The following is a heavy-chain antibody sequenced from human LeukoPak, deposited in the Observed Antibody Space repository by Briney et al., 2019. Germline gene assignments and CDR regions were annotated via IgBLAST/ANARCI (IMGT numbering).Heavy chain of an antibody. CDR2: IYYGGST. V-gene: IGHV4-39*07. CDR3: AMHYYGSGTYSHAFDI. CDR1: VGSISTTSYY. J-gene: IGHJ3*02. D-gene: IGHD3-10*01. Sequence: SETLSLTCTVSVGSISTTSYYWGWIRQPPGKGLEWIGSIYYGGSTYYSPSLKSRVTISLDTSKHQFSLKLTSVTAADTAVYYCAMHYYGSGTYSHAFDIWGQGTMVTVSS.